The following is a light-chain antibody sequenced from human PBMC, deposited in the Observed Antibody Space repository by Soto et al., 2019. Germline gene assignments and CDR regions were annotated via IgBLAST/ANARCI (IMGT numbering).Light chain of an antibody. Sequence: QSVLTQPPSVSGAPGQRVTISCTGSSSNIGAGYDVHWYQQLPGTAPKLLIYGNNNRPSGVPDRFSGSKSGTSASLAITGLQAEDDADYYCQSYDTSLSVVVFGGGTQLTVL. CDR3: QSYDTSLSVVV. CDR2: GNN. CDR1: SSNIGAGYD. V-gene: IGLV1-40*01. J-gene: IGLJ2*01.